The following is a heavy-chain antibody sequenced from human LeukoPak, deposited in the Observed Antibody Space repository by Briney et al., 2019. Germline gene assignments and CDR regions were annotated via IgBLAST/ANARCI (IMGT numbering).Heavy chain of an antibody. V-gene: IGHV3-7*01. CDR3: VGYYIHHHDAFDI. Sequence: GGSLRLSCAASGFTFSSYWMSWVRQAPGKGLEWVANIKQDGSEKYYVDSVKGRFTISRDNAKNSLYLQMNSLRAEDTAVYYCVGYYIHHHDAFDIWGQGTMVTVSS. CDR1: GFTFSSYW. CDR2: IKQDGSEK. J-gene: IGHJ3*02. D-gene: IGHD3-3*01.